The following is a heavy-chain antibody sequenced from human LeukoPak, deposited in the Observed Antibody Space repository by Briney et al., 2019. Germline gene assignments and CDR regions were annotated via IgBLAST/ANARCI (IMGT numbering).Heavy chain of an antibody. Sequence: GESLKISCKGSGYSFTCYWIGWVRQMPGKGLEWMGISYPGDSDTRYSPSFQGQVTISADKSISTAYLQWSSLKASDTAMYYCARRWVVADQTYFDYWGQGTLVTVSS. CDR3: ARRWVVADQTYFDY. D-gene: IGHD2-15*01. V-gene: IGHV5-51*01. CDR2: SYPGDSDT. J-gene: IGHJ4*02. CDR1: GYSFTCYW.